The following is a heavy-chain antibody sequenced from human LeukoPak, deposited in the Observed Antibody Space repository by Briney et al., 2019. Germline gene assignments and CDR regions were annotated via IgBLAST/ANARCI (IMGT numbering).Heavy chain of an antibody. CDR2: IYSGGST. D-gene: IGHD6-19*01. V-gene: IGHV3-66*01. CDR3: ARAVAGYYGMDV. CDR1: GGSFSGYY. J-gene: IGHJ6*02. Sequence: ETLSLTCAVYGGSFSGYYMSWVRQAPGKGLEWVSVIYSGGSTYYADSVKGRFTISRDNSKNTLYLQMNSLRAEDTAVYYCARAVAGYYGMDVWGQGTTVTVSS.